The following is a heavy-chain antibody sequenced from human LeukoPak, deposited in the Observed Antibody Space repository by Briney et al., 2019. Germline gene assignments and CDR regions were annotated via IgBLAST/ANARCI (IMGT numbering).Heavy chain of an antibody. CDR3: VREAGPLD. J-gene: IGHJ4*02. CDR2: VNPNTGGT. CDR1: GYTFTGYY. Sequence: VASVKVSCKASGYTFTGYYINWVRQAPGRAPEWVGWVNPNTGGTRYAQKFQGRVTMTRDTSITTAFMELRGLTFDDTAVFYCVREAGPLDWGQGTLVTVSS. V-gene: IGHV1-2*02.